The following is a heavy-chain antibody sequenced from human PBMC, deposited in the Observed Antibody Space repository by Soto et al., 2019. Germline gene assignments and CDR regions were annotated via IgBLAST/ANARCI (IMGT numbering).Heavy chain of an antibody. Sequence: QVQLQESGPGLVKPSETLSLTCTVSGGSISSYYWSWIRQPPGKGLEWIGYIYYSGSTNYNPSLKSRVTISVDTSKNQFSLKLSSVTAADTAVYYCARGDGPAYGMDVWGQGTTVTVSS. V-gene: IGHV4-59*01. D-gene: IGHD4-17*01. CDR2: IYYSGST. CDR3: ARGDGPAYGMDV. CDR1: GGSISSYY. J-gene: IGHJ6*02.